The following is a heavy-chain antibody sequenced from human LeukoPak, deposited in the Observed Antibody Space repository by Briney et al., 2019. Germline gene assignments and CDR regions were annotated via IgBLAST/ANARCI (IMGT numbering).Heavy chain of an antibody. Sequence: SETLSLTCTVSGGSISSSSYYWGWIRQPPGKGLEWIGSIYYSGSTYYNPSLKSRVTISVDTSKNQSSLKLSSVTAADTAVYYCARTDYYGSGGGTFDPWGQGTLVTVSS. D-gene: IGHD3-10*01. J-gene: IGHJ5*02. CDR1: GGSISSSSYY. V-gene: IGHV4-39*01. CDR3: ARTDYYGSGGGTFDP. CDR2: IYYSGST.